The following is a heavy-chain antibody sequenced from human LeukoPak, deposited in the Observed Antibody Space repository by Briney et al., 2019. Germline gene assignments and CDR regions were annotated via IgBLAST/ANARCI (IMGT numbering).Heavy chain of an antibody. CDR1: GFTFSSSW. V-gene: IGHV3-7*01. CDR3: ARDRALYDSRRGYYYTEDDY. D-gene: IGHD3-22*01. CDR2: INQDGSEK. Sequence: PGGSLRLSCAASGFTFSSSWMSWVRQTPGKGLGWVANINQDGSEKYSVDSVKGRFTISRDNAKSSLYLQMNSLRADDTAVYYCARDRALYDSRRGYYYTEDDYWGQGTLVTVSS. J-gene: IGHJ4*02.